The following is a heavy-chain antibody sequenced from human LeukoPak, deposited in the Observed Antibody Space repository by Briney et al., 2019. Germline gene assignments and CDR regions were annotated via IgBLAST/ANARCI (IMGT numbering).Heavy chain of an antibody. J-gene: IGHJ4*02. CDR1: GGSISSYY. V-gene: IGHV4-59*01. CDR3: ARSRYYYDSSGAFGY. Sequence: SETLSLTCTVSGGSISSYYWSWIRQPPGKGLEWIGYIYYSGSTNYKPSLRSRVTISVDMSKNQFSLKLSSVTAADTAVYYCARSRYYYDSSGAFGYWGQGTLVTVSS. D-gene: IGHD3-22*01. CDR2: IYYSGST.